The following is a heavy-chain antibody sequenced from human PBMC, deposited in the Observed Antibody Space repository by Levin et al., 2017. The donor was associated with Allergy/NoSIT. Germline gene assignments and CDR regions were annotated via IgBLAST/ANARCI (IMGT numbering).Heavy chain of an antibody. D-gene: IGHD3-10*01. J-gene: IGHJ4*02. V-gene: IGHV4-31*03. CDR2: IYYSGST. CDR1: GGSISSGGYY. Sequence: SETLSLTCTVSGGSISSGGYYWSWIRQHPGKGLEWIGYIYYSGSTYYNPSLKSRVTISVDTSKNQFSLKLSSVTAADTAVYYCARESGSLEKNFDYWGQGTLVTVSS. CDR3: ARESGSLEKNFDY.